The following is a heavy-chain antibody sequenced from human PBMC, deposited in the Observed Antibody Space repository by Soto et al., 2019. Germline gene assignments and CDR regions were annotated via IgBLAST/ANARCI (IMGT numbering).Heavy chain of an antibody. V-gene: IGHV3-23*01. CDR3: ARPVGGNFDY. D-gene: IGHD2-2*01. Sequence: GGSLRLSCAASGFIFSNDAMSWVRQAPGKGLEWVSIISVSVGTTYYADSVKVRFTISRDNSKNTLYLQMNSLRAEDTAVYYCARPVGGNFDYWGQGALVTVSS. CDR1: GFIFSNDA. CDR2: ISVSVGTT. J-gene: IGHJ4*02.